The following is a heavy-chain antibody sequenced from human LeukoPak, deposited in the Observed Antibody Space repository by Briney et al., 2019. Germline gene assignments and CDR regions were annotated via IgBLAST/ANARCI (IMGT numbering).Heavy chain of an antibody. J-gene: IGHJ4*02. D-gene: IGHD6-19*01. V-gene: IGHV4-59*01. CDR3: AREGYGYSSGWYYDY. CDR2: IYYSGST. Sequence: SETLCLTCTVSGGSISSYYWSWIQQPPGKGLEWIGYIYYSGSTNYNPSLKSRVTISVDTSKNQFSLKLSSVTAADTAVYYCAREGYGYSSGWYYDYWGQGTLVTVSS. CDR1: GGSISSYY.